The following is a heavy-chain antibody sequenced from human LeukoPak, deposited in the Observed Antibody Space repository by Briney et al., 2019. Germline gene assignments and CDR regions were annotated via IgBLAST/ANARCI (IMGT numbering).Heavy chain of an antibody. J-gene: IGHJ6*03. D-gene: IGHD3-22*01. CDR2: INHSGST. Sequence: SETLSLTCAVYGGSFSGYYWSWIRQPPGKGLEWIGEINHSGSTNYNPSLKSRVTISVDTSKNQFSLKLSSVTAADTAVYYCARDLGKVSSGYYYYYMDVWGKGTTVTISS. CDR3: ARDLGKVSSGYYYYYMDV. CDR1: GGSFSGYY. V-gene: IGHV4-34*01.